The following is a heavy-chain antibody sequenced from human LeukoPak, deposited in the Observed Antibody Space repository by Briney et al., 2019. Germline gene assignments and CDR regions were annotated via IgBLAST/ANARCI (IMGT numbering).Heavy chain of an antibody. CDR2: TYYSGST. V-gene: IGHV4-59*12. D-gene: IGHD7-27*01. J-gene: IGHJ4*02. CDR3: AREPKPPAGGQLGIFDS. Sequence: SETLSLTCTVSGGSISSYYWSWIRQPPGKGLEWIGYTYYSGSTNYNPSLKSRVTISVDTSKNQFSLKLSSVTAADTAVYYCAREPKPPAGGQLGIFDSWGQGALVTVSS. CDR1: GGSISSYY.